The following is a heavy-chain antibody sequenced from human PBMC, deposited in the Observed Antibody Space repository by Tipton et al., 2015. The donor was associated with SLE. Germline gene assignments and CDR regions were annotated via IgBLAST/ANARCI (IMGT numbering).Heavy chain of an antibody. J-gene: IGHJ4*02. CDR2: IKQDGSEK. CDR1: GFTFSSYA. V-gene: IGHV3-7*01. D-gene: IGHD3-22*01. Sequence: SLRLSCAASGFTFSSYAMSWVRQAPGKGLEWVANIKQDGSEKYYVDSVKGRFTISRDNAKNSLYLQMNSLRAEDTAVYYCARDGSGYPIDYWGQGTLVTVSS. CDR3: ARDGSGYPIDY.